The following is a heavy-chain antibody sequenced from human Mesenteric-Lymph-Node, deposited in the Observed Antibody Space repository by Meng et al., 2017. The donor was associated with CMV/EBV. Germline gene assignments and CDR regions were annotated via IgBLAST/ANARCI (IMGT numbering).Heavy chain of an antibody. J-gene: IGHJ4*02. CDR1: GFTFSSYA. V-gene: IGHV3-23*03. Sequence: LSLTCAASGFTFSSYAMSWVRQAPGRGLEWVSVIYSGGSSTYYADSVKGRFTISRDNPKNTLYLQMNSLRAEDTAVYYCAKDLWGTYTSGWGNIDYWGQGTLVTVSS. CDR3: AKDLWGTYTSGWGNIDY. D-gene: IGHD6-19*01. CDR2: IYSGGSST.